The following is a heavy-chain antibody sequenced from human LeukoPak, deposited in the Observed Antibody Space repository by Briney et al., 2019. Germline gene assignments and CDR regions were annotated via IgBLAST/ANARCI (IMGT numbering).Heavy chain of an antibody. CDR3: ARGRRWQQSPFDY. J-gene: IGHJ4*02. CDR1: GGAISSYF. D-gene: IGHD5-24*01. V-gene: IGHV4-4*08. CDR2: IQSSGNS. Sequence: SETLSLTCTVSGGAISSYFWSWIRQPPGKGLEWIGYIQSSGNSNYNSSLKSRVTMSVDTSQNHFSLKVSSVTAADTAVYYCARGRRWQQSPFDYWGQGTLVTVSS.